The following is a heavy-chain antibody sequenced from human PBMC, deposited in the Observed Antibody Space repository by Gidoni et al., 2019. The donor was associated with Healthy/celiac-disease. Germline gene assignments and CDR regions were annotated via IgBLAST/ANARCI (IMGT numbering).Heavy chain of an antibody. V-gene: IGHV3-30-3*01. CDR1: GFTFSSYA. D-gene: IGHD2-15*01. J-gene: IGHJ1*01. CDR2: ISYDGSNK. CDR3: ARDQKLVAVVATH. Sequence: QVQLVESGGGVVQPGRSLRLSCAASGFTFSSYAMHWVRQAPGKGLEWVAVISYDGSNKYYADSVKGRFTISRDNSKNTLYLQMNSLRAEDTAVYYCARDQKLVAVVATHWGQGTLVTVSS.